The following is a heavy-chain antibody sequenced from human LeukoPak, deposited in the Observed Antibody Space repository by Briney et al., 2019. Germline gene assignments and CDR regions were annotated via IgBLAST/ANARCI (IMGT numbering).Heavy chain of an antibody. CDR1: GYSFTSYW. J-gene: IGHJ6*03. CDR3: AISFLTGDQGYYYMDV. Sequence: GESLKISCKGSGYSFTSYWIGWVRQMPGKGLEWMGIIYPGASDTRYSPSFQGQVTISADKSISAAYLQWSSLKASDTTMYYCAISFLTGDQGYYYMDVWGKGTTVTVSS. D-gene: IGHD7-27*01. CDR2: IYPGASDT. V-gene: IGHV5-51*01.